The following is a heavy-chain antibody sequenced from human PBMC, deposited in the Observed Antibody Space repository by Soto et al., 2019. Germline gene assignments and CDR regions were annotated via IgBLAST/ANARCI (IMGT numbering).Heavy chain of an antibody. CDR3: AGGRTSAAGTRCDAFDI. J-gene: IGHJ3*02. CDR2: INPSGGST. Sequence: GASVKVSCKASGYTFTSYYMHWVRQAPGQGLEWMGIINPSGGSTSYAQKFQGRVTMTRDTSTSTVYMELSSLRSEDTAVYYCAGGRTSAAGTRCDAFDIWGQGTMVTVSS. V-gene: IGHV1-46*03. D-gene: IGHD6-13*01. CDR1: GYTFTSYY.